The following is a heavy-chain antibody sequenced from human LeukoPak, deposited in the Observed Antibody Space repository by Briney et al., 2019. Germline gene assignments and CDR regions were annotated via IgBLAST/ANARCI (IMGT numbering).Heavy chain of an antibody. CDR3: ARGGIAAGYYGMDV. CDR2: MNPNSGNT. V-gene: IGHV1-8*01. D-gene: IGHD6-13*01. J-gene: IGHJ6*02. Sequence: GASVKVSCKASGYTFTSYDINWVRQATGQGLEWMGWMNPNSGNTGYAQKFQGRVTMTRNTSISTAYMELSSLRSEGTAVYYCARGGIAAGYYGMDVWGQGTTVTVSS. CDR1: GYTFTSYD.